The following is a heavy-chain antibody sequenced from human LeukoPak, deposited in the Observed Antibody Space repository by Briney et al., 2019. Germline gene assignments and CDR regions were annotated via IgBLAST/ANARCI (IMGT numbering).Heavy chain of an antibody. CDR2: IIPIFGTA. J-gene: IGHJ5*02. CDR1: GGTFSSYA. Sequence: SVNVSCKASGGTFSSYAISWVRQAPGQGLEWMGGIIPIFGTANYAQKFQGRVTITADESTSTAYMELSSLSSEATAVYYFGRDVACTSWFDPWGQGTLVTVSS. V-gene: IGHV1-69*13. CDR3: GRDVACTSWFDP. D-gene: IGHD6-19*01.